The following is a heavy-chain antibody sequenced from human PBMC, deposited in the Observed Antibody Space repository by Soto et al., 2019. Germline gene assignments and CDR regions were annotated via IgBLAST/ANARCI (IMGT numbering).Heavy chain of an antibody. D-gene: IGHD4-4*01. Sequence: SETLSLTCTVSGGSISSSSYYWGWIRQPPGKGLEWIGSIYYSGSTYYNPSLKSRVTISVDTSKNQFSLKLSSVTVADTAVYYCARQHDYRFDYWGQGTLVTVSS. V-gene: IGHV4-39*01. CDR2: IYYSGST. CDR1: GGSISSSSYY. J-gene: IGHJ4*02. CDR3: ARQHDYRFDY.